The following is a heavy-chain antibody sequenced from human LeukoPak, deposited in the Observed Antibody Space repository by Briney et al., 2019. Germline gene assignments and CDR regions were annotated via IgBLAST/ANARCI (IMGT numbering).Heavy chain of an antibody. Sequence: SETLSLTCTVSGGSISSSIYHWGWIRQPPGKGLEWIAYIYYTGNTYYNPSLKSRATISVDTSKTQFSLKLSSVTAADTAVYYCARRDYGSKIDFWGQGTLVTVSS. CDR1: GGSISSSIYH. CDR2: IYYTGNT. V-gene: IGHV4-39*01. J-gene: IGHJ4*02. D-gene: IGHD4-23*01. CDR3: ARRDYGSKIDF.